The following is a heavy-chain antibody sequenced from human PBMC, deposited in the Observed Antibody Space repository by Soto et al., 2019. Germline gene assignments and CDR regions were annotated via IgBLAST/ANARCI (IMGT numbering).Heavy chain of an antibody. CDR2: IYHNGSP. Sequence: PSETLSLTCAVSGVSINSLTWWSWVRQSPGKGLEWIGQIYHNGSPKYNPSLKSRVTISLDKSKNQFSLKLNSVTAADTAVYYCARGIRFLEWLLFDYWGQGTLVSVSS. V-gene: IGHV4-4*02. CDR1: GVSINSLTW. J-gene: IGHJ4*02. CDR3: ARGIRFLEWLLFDY. D-gene: IGHD3-3*01.